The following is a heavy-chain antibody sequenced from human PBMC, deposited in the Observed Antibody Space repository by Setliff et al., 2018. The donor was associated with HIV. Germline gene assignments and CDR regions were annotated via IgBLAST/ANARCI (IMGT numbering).Heavy chain of an antibody. Sequence: SETLSLTCTVSGGSIGGYYWSWIRQPPGTGLEWLGCIYSGGSTNYNPPLEGRVTISLDTSKNQFSLRLTSVTAADTAVYYCARVRSYGSAYDAFDVWGPGTMVTVSS. D-gene: IGHD3-10*01. V-gene: IGHV4-4*08. CDR3: ARVRSYGSAYDAFDV. J-gene: IGHJ3*01. CDR2: IYSGGST. CDR1: GGSIGGYY.